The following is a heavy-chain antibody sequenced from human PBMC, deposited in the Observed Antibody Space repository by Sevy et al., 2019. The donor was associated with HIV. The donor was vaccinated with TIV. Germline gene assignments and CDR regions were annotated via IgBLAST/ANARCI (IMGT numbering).Heavy chain of an antibody. CDR2: IYDSGST. CDR3: ARGADSSGYSDY. Sequence: SETLSLTCTVSGGSISSYYWSWIRQPPGKGLEWIGYIYDSGSTNYNPSLKSRVTISVDTSKNQFSLKLSSVTAADTAVYYCARGADSSGYSDYWGQGTLVTVSS. V-gene: IGHV4-59*01. CDR1: GGSISSYY. D-gene: IGHD3-22*01. J-gene: IGHJ4*02.